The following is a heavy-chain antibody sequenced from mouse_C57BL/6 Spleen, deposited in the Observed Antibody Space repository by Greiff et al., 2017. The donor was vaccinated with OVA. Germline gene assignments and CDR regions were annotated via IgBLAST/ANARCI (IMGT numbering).Heavy chain of an antibody. Sequence: QVQLVESGAELARPGASVKLSCKASGYTFTSYGISWVKQRTGQGLEWIGEIYPRSGNTYYNEKFKGKATLTADKSSSTAYMELRSLTSEDSAVYFCAKGTGDYFDYWGQGTTLTVSS. J-gene: IGHJ2*01. CDR2: IYPRSGNT. CDR1: GYTFTSYG. CDR3: AKGTGDYFDY. V-gene: IGHV1-81*01. D-gene: IGHD3-3*01.